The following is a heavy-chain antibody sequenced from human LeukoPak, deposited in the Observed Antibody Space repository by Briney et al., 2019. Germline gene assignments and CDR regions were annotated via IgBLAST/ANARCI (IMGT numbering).Heavy chain of an antibody. Sequence: ASVKVSCKASGYTFTSYDINWVRQATGQGLEWMGWMNPNSGNTGYAQKFQGRVTMTRNTSISTAYMELSSLRSEDTAVYYCARAGGYCSGGSCYSSGTNDAFDIWGQGTMVTVSS. CDR2: MNPNSGNT. CDR1: GYTFTSYD. J-gene: IGHJ3*02. CDR3: ARAGGYCSGGSCYSSGTNDAFDI. D-gene: IGHD2-15*01. V-gene: IGHV1-8*01.